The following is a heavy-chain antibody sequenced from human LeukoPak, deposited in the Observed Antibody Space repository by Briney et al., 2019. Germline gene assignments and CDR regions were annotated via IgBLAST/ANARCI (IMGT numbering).Heavy chain of an antibody. V-gene: IGHV3-48*04. J-gene: IGHJ4*02. D-gene: IGHD3-9*01. CDR1: GFTFSSYS. CDR2: ISSSSSTI. CDR3: ARARYSDY. Sequence: PGGSLRLSCAASGFTFSSYSMNWVRQAPGKGLEWVSYISSSSSTIYYADSVKGRFTISRDNAKKSLYLQMNSLRAEDTAVYYCARARYSDYWGQGTLVTVSS.